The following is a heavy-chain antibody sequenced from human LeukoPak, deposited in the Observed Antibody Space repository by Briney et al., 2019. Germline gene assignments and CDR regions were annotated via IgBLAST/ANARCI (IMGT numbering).Heavy chain of an antibody. J-gene: IGHJ4*02. CDR3: AHGTMYQLDY. Sequence: GGSLRLSCAASEFIFTNYAMHWVRQAPGKGPEWVAIVTPDGNNQYYADSVKGRFTISRDNSKNTLYLQMNSLRAEDTAVYYCAHGTMYQLDYWGQGTLVTVSS. V-gene: IGHV3-30*04. CDR2: VTPDGNNQ. D-gene: IGHD2-2*01. CDR1: EFIFTNYA.